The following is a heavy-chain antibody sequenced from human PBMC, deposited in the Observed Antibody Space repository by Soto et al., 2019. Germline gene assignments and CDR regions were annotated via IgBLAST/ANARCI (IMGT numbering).Heavy chain of an antibody. V-gene: IGHV1-69*06. D-gene: IGHD2-8*01. Sequence: SVKVSCKASGGTFSSYAISWVRQAPGQGLEWMGGIIPIWGTANYAQKFQGRVKITADKSTSTAYMELSSMRSKDTAGYDCARGQYCTNGVCDTSGAFDIWGQGTMVTVSS. CDR2: IIPIWGTA. CDR1: GGTFSSYA. J-gene: IGHJ3*02. CDR3: ARGQYCTNGVCDTSGAFDI.